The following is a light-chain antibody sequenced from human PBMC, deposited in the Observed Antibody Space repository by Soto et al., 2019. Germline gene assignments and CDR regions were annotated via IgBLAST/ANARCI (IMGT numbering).Light chain of an antibody. CDR1: RSNIGSKT. CDR3: AAWDDSLNACV. V-gene: IGLV1-44*01. Sequence: QSVLTQAPSASGTPGKKVTITCSGSRSNIGSKTVNWYQQLPGMAPKLLIFNNHQRPSGVPDRFSGSKSGTSASLAISGLQSEDEADYYCAAWDDSLNACVFGTGTKLTVL. J-gene: IGLJ1*01. CDR2: NNH.